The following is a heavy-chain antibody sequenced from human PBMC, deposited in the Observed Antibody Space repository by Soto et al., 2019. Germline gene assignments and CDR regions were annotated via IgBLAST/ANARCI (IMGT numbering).Heavy chain of an antibody. J-gene: IGHJ4*02. CDR3: ARGIKYSSSCHDY. CDR2: INHSGST. Sequence: QVQLQQWGAGLLKPSETLSLTCAVYGGSFSGYYWSWIRQPPGKGLEWIGEINHSGSTNYNPSLKSRVXXSXDXXKNQFSLKLSSVTAADTAVYYCARGIKYSSSCHDYWGQGTLVTVSS. CDR1: GGSFSGYY. V-gene: IGHV4-34*01. D-gene: IGHD6-13*01.